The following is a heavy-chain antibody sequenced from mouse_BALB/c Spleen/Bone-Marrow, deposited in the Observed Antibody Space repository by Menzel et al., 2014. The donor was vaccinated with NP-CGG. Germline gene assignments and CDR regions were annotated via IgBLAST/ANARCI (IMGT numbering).Heavy chain of an antibody. CDR1: GFTFSDYY. D-gene: IGHD2-14*01. Sequence: EVQVVESGGGLVKPGGSLKLSCAACGFTFSDYYMYWVRQTPEKRLEWVATISDGGSYTSYLDSVKGRFTISRDNAKNNLYLQMSSLKSEDTAMYYCARTYRPFALDYWGQGTSVTVPS. CDR2: ISDGGSYT. V-gene: IGHV5-4*02. J-gene: IGHJ4*01. CDR3: ARTYRPFALDY.